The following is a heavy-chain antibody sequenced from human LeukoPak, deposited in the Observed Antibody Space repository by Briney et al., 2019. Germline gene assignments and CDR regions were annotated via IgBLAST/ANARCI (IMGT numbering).Heavy chain of an antibody. D-gene: IGHD2-2*01. CDR3: ARRLYCSSTSCYSFDY. CDR1: GSSFTSYW. Sequence: GASLQISCKGSGSSFTSYWIAWVRQLPGKGLEWMGIIHPGDSDTRYSPSFQGQVTISVDKSISTAYLQWSSLKASDTAMYYCARRLYCSSTSCYSFDYWGQGTLVTVSS. J-gene: IGHJ4*02. CDR2: IHPGDSDT. V-gene: IGHV5-51*01.